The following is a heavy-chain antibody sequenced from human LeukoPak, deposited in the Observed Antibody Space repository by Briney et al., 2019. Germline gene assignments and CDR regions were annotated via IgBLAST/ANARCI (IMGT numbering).Heavy chain of an antibody. CDR1: GGSISSGDYY. CDR2: IYYSGST. CDR3: ARIIDSPDVANWYFDL. Sequence: SQTLSLTCTVSGGSISSGDYYWSWIRQPPGKGLEWIGYIYYSGSTYYNPSLKSRVTIPVDTSKNQFSLKLSSVTAADTAVYYCARIIDSPDVANWYFDLWGRGTLVTVSS. D-gene: IGHD2-15*01. J-gene: IGHJ2*01. V-gene: IGHV4-30-4*01.